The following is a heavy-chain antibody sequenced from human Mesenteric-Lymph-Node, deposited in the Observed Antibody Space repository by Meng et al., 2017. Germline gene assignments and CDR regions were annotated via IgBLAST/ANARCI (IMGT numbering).Heavy chain of an antibody. D-gene: IGHD3-10*01. CDR2: VNGDGRIT. CDR1: GFSISRYW. V-gene: IGHV3-74*01. Sequence: GESLKISCAASGFSISRYWMYWVRQAPGKGLVWVARVNGDGRITNYADSVEGRIPISRDNAKNTLYLKMNSLRAENTAVYYCARVRFGELLPDYWGQGTLVTVSS. J-gene: IGHJ4*02. CDR3: ARVRFGELLPDY.